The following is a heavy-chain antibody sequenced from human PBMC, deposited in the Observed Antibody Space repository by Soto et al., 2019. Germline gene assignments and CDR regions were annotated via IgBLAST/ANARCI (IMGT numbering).Heavy chain of an antibody. CDR3: ARHHVRGRTIVGAAEY. D-gene: IGHD1-26*01. J-gene: IGHJ4*02. CDR2: INHSGNT. Sequence: QVQLQQWGAGLLKPSETLSLTCAVYGVPFSGYYWSWIRQSPGKGLEWIGEINHSGNTNYNPSLKSRVTMLVDTSKNQLFLNMSSVTAADTAMYYCARHHVRGRTIVGAAEYWGQGTLVTVSS. CDR1: GVPFSGYY. V-gene: IGHV4-34*01.